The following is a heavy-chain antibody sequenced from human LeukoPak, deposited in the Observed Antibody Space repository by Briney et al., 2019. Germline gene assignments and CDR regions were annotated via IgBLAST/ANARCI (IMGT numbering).Heavy chain of an antibody. V-gene: IGHV3-23*01. J-gene: IGHJ4*02. D-gene: IGHD5-18*01. CDR3: AKKGASFDSYDY. CDR1: GFTFSSYA. CDR2: ISGSGGST. Sequence: GSLRLSCAASGFTFSSYAMSWVRQAPGKGLEWGSAISGSGGSTYYADSVKGRFTISRDNSKNTLYLQMNSLRAEDTAVYYCAKKGASFDSYDYWGQGTLVTVSS.